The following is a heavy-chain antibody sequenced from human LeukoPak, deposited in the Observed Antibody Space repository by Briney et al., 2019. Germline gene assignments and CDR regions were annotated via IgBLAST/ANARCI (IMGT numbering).Heavy chain of an antibody. V-gene: IGHV3-21*01. CDR1: GFTFSSYS. D-gene: IGHD3-10*01. CDR3: ARGTRPSLLWFGESTFDY. CDR2: ISSSSSYI. J-gene: IGHJ4*02. Sequence: PGGSLRLSCAASGFTFSSYSMTWVRQAPGKGLEWVSSISSSSSYIYYADSVKGRFTISRDNAKNSLYLQMNSLRAEDTAVYYCARGTRPSLLWFGESTFDYWGQGTLVTVSS.